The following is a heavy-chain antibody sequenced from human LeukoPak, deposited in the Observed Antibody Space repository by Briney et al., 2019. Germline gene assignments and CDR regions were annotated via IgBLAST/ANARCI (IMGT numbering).Heavy chain of an antibody. CDR2: TYYGGST. J-gene: IGHJ5*02. D-gene: IGHD6-19*01. V-gene: IGHV4-39*01. CDR3: ARHQWLESNWFDP. CDR1: GFTFSDSY. Sequence: LRLSCAASGFTFSDSYMSWIRQTPGKGLEWIGSTYYGGSTYYSPSLKSRVTISVDTSKTHFSLRLSSVTAADTAMYYCARHQWLESNWFDPWGQGTLVTVSS.